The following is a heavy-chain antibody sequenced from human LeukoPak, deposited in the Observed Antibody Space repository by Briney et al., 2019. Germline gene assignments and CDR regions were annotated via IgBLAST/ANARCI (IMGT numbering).Heavy chain of an antibody. V-gene: IGHV1-46*01. CDR3: AKDGQYSSSSPYYFDY. CDR2: INPSGGST. CDR1: GYTFTSYY. J-gene: IGHJ4*02. D-gene: IGHD6-6*01. Sequence: ASVKVSCKASGYTFTSYYMHWVRQAPGQGLEWMGIINPSGGSTSYAQKFQGRVTMTRDMSTSTVYMELSSLRSEDTAVYYCAKDGQYSSSSPYYFDYWGQGTLVTVSS.